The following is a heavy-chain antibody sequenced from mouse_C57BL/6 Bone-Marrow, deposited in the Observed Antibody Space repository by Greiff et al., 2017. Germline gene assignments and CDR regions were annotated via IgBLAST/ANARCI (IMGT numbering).Heavy chain of an antibody. V-gene: IGHV1-82*01. Sequence: QVQLKESGPELVKPGASVKISCKASGYAFSSSWMNWVKQRPGKGLEWIGRIYPGDGDTNYNGKFKGKATLTAAKSSSTAYMQLSSRTSEDSAVYFCARSRDAMDYWGQGTSVTVSS. CDR3: ARSRDAMDY. CDR1: GYAFSSSW. J-gene: IGHJ4*01. CDR2: IYPGDGDT.